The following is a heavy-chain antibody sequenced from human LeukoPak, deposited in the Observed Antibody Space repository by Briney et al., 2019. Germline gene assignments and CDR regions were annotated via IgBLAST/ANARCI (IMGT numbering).Heavy chain of an antibody. Sequence: SETLSLTCAVYGGSFSGYYWSWIRQPPGKGLEWIGEINHSGSTNYNPSLKSRVTISVDTSKNQSSLKLSSVTAADTAVYYCARGLRYDFWSGHRSNWFDPWGQGTLVTVSS. D-gene: IGHD3-3*01. CDR1: GGSFSGYY. J-gene: IGHJ5*02. CDR2: INHSGST. CDR3: ARGLRYDFWSGHRSNWFDP. V-gene: IGHV4-34*01.